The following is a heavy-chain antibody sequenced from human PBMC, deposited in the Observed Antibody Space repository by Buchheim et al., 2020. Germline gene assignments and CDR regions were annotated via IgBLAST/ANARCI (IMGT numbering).Heavy chain of an antibody. CDR3: AKAAETGYSSSWFDY. Sequence: QVQLVESGGGVVQPGRSLRLSCAASGFTFSSYGMHWVRQAPGKGLEWVAVISYDGSNKYYADSVKGRFTISRDNSKNTLYLKMNSLRAEDTAVYYCAKAAETGYSSSWFDYWGQGTL. D-gene: IGHD6-13*01. V-gene: IGHV3-30*18. CDR2: ISYDGSNK. J-gene: IGHJ4*02. CDR1: GFTFSSYG.